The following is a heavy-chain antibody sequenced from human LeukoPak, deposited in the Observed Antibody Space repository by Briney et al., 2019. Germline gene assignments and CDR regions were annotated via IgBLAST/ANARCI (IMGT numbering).Heavy chain of an antibody. CDR2: ISSSSTI. Sequence: GGSLRLSCAASGFTFSSHSMNWVRQAPGKGLEWVSYISSSSTIYYADSVKGRFTISRDNSKNTLYLQMNSLRAEDTAVYYCARDQFYYDSSGSILWGQGTLVTVSS. D-gene: IGHD3-22*01. CDR3: ARDQFYYDSSGSIL. CDR1: GFTFSSHS. J-gene: IGHJ4*02. V-gene: IGHV3-48*01.